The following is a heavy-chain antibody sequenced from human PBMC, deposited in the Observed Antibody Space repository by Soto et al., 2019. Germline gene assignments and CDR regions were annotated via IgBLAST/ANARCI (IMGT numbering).Heavy chain of an antibody. CDR3: ARDIAGELGPFDY. V-gene: IGHV3-66*01. D-gene: IGHD7-27*01. CDR2: IYSGGST. Sequence: GSLRLSCAASGFNVSSKYMSWVRQAPGKGLEWVSVIYSGGSTYYADSVKGRFTISRDNSKNTLYLQMNSLRAEDTAVYYCARDIAGELGPFDYWGQGTLVTVSS. CDR1: GFNVSSKY. J-gene: IGHJ4*02.